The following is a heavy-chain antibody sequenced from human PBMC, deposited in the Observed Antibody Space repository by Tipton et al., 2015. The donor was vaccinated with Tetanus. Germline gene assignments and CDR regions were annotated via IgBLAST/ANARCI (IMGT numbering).Heavy chain of an antibody. D-gene: IGHD5-18*01. CDR2: FHHSGST. CDR1: GGSISSGDYF. Sequence: TLSLTCSVSGGSISSGDYFWSWIRQLPGKGLECLGNFHHSGSTYYDPSLKSRVTISTDTSKNQFSLRLSSVTAADTAIYYCARGPLDTARHFDFWGQGTLVTVST. J-gene: IGHJ4*02. V-gene: IGHV4-31*03. CDR3: ARGPLDTARHFDF.